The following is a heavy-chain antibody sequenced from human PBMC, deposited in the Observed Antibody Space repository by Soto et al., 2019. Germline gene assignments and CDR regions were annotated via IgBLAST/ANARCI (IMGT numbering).Heavy chain of an antibody. CDR3: ARVGEGLRNTYYYDSSGYYQYYFDY. CDR2: IYYSGST. V-gene: IGHV4-31*03. D-gene: IGHD3-22*01. J-gene: IGHJ4*02. Sequence: SETLSLTCTVSGGSISSGGYYWSWIRQHPGKGLEWIGYIYYSGSTYYNPSLKSRVTISVDTSKNQFSLKLSSVTAADTAVYYCARVGEGLRNTYYYDSSGYYQYYFDYWGQGTLVTAPQ. CDR1: GGSISSGGYY.